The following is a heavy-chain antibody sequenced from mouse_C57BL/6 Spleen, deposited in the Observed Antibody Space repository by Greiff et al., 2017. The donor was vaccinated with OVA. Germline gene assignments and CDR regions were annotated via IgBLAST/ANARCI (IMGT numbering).Heavy chain of an antibody. CDR2: IYPGSGST. Sequence: QVQLQQPGAELVKPGASVKMSCKASGYTFTSYWITWVKQGPGQGLEWIGDIYPGSGSTNYNEKFKSQATLTVDTSSSTAYMQLSSLSSEDSAVYYCARDYYCSSPEDWYFDVWGTGTTVTVSS. CDR3: ARDYYCSSPEDWYFDV. D-gene: IGHD1-1*01. CDR1: GYTFTSYW. J-gene: IGHJ1*03. V-gene: IGHV1-55*01.